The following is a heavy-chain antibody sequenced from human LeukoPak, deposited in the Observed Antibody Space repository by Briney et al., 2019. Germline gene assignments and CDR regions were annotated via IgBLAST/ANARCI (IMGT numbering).Heavy chain of an antibody. D-gene: IGHD3-22*01. J-gene: IGHJ4*02. V-gene: IGHV1-18*01. CDR1: GYTFTSYG. Sequence: ASVKVSCKASGYTFTSYGIGWVRQAPGQGLEWMGWISAYNGNTNYAQKLQGRVTMTTDTSTSTAYMELRSLRSDDTAVYYCARDLGNYDSSGLDYWGQGTLVTVSS. CDR2: ISAYNGNT. CDR3: ARDLGNYDSSGLDY.